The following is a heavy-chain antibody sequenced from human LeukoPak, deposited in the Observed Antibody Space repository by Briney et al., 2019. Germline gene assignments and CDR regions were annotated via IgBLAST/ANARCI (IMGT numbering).Heavy chain of an antibody. D-gene: IGHD1-26*01. V-gene: IGHV4-59*01. CDR2: IYYSGST. Sequence: GSLRLSCAASGFTFSDYGMHWVRQAPGKGLEWIGYIYYSGSTNYNPSLKSRVTISVDTSKNQFSLKLSSVTAADTAVYYCASLGATVDYWGQGTLVTVSS. CDR3: ASLGATVDY. J-gene: IGHJ4*02. CDR1: GFTFSDYG.